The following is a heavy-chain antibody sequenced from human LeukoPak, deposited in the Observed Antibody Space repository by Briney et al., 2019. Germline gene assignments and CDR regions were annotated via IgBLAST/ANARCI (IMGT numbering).Heavy chain of an antibody. Sequence: ASVKVSCKASGYTFTGYYMRWVRQAPGQGLEWMGWINPNSGGTNYAQTFQGRVTMTRDTSISTAYMELSRLRSDDTAVYYCAGGYSSSSSGYMDVWGKGTTVTVSS. CDR2: INPNSGGT. V-gene: IGHV1-2*02. CDR3: AGGYSSSSSGYMDV. J-gene: IGHJ6*03. CDR1: GYTFTGYY. D-gene: IGHD6-6*01.